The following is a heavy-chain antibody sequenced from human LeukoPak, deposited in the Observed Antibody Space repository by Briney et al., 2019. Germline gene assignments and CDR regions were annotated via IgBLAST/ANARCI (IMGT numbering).Heavy chain of an antibody. J-gene: IGHJ5*02. CDR3: ARDRGYYDSSGYYGS. D-gene: IGHD3-22*01. CDR1: GYSISSGYY. Sequence: PSETLSLTCTVSGYSISSGYYWGWIRQPPGKGLEWIGSIYHSGSTYYNPSLKSRVTISVDTSKNQFSLKLSSVTAADTAVYYCARDRGYYDSSGYYGSWGQGTLVTVSS. CDR2: IYHSGST. V-gene: IGHV4-38-2*02.